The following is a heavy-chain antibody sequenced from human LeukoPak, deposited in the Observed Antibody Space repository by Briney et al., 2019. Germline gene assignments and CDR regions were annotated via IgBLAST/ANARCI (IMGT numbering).Heavy chain of an antibody. D-gene: IGHD2-2*02. CDR3: ASLGCSSTSCYNY. CDR2: ISSGSSTM. CDR1: GFIFSNAW. V-gene: IGHV3-48*01. J-gene: IGHJ4*02. Sequence: PGGSLRLSCAASGFIFSNAWMNWVRQAPGKGLEWVSYISSGSSTMYYADSVKGRFTISRDNAKNSLYLQMNSLRAEDTAVYYCASLGCSSTSCYNYWGQGTLVTVSS.